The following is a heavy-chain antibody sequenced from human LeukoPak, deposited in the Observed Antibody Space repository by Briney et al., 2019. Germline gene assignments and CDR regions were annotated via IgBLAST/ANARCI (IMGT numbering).Heavy chain of an antibody. CDR1: GGSFSGYY. D-gene: IGHD3-16*02. Sequence: SETLSLTCAVYGGSFSGYYWSWIRQPPGKGLEWIGEINHRGSTNYNPSLKSRVTISVDTSKNQFSLKLSSVTAADTAVYYCARVRRYVWGSYRPYYFDYWGQRTLVTVSS. V-gene: IGHV4-34*01. J-gene: IGHJ4*02. CDR2: INHRGST. CDR3: ARVRRYVWGSYRPYYFDY.